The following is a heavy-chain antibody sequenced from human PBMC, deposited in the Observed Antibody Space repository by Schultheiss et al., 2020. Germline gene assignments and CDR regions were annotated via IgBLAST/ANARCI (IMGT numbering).Heavy chain of an antibody. V-gene: IGHV4-39*07. J-gene: IGHJ4*02. Sequence: SETLSLTCTVSGGSISSYYWGWIRQPPGKGLEWIGSIYYSGSTYYNPSLKSRVTISVDTSKNQFSLKLSFVTAADTAVYYCARSWGQWLVSFDHWGPGTPVTVSS. CDR3: ARSWGQWLVSFDH. CDR2: IYYSGST. D-gene: IGHD6-19*01. CDR1: GGSISSYY.